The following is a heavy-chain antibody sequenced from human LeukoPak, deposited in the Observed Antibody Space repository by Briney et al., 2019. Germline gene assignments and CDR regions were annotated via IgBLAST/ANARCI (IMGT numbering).Heavy chain of an antibody. J-gene: IGHJ4*02. D-gene: IGHD3-10*01. V-gene: IGHV3-74*01. CDR2: INSDGSST. Sequence: PGGSLRLSCAASGFTFSSSWIHWVRQAPGKGLVWVSRINSDGSSTSYADSVKGRVTISRDNAKNTLYLQMNSLRDEDTAVYYCARDALGGFDYWGQGTLVTVSS. CDR1: GFTFSSSW. CDR3: ARDALGGFDY.